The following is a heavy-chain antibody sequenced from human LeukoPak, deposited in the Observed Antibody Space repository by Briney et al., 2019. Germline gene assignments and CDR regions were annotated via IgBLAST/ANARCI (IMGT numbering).Heavy chain of an antibody. CDR2: IKQDGSEK. CDR3: ARGWVGVRRDGYNDY. D-gene: IGHD5-24*01. J-gene: IGHJ4*02. Sequence: GGSLRLSCAASGFTFSSYWMSWVRQAPGKGLEWVANIKQDGSEKYYVDSVKGRFTISRDNAKNSLYLQMNSLRAEDTAVYYCARGWVGVRRDGYNDYWGQGTLVTVSS. CDR1: GFTFSSYW. V-gene: IGHV3-7*01.